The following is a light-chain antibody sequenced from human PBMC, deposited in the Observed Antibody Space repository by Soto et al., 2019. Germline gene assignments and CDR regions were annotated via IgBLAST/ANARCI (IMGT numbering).Light chain of an antibody. V-gene: IGLV1-40*01. Sequence: QSVLTQPPSVSGAPGQRVTISCTGSSSNIGAGYDVHWYQQLPGTAPKLLSYGNSNRPSGVPDRFSGSTSGTSASLAITGLQAEDEADYYCQSYDSSLREVFGGGTKVTVL. J-gene: IGLJ2*01. CDR3: QSYDSSLREV. CDR2: GNS. CDR1: SSNIGAGYD.